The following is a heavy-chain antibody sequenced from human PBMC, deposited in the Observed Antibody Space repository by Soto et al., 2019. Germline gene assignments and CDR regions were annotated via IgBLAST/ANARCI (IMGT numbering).Heavy chain of an antibody. CDR3: ARDKGAYCGGDCYSTWFDP. D-gene: IGHD2-21*02. Sequence: ASVKVSCKASGGTFSNYGISWVRQAPGQGLEWMGWISAYNGNTNYAQKLQGRVTMTTDTSTSTAYMELRSLRSDDTAVYYCARDKGAYCGGDCYSTWFDPWGQGTLVTSPQ. CDR1: GGTFSNYG. J-gene: IGHJ5*02. V-gene: IGHV1-18*01. CDR2: ISAYNGNT.